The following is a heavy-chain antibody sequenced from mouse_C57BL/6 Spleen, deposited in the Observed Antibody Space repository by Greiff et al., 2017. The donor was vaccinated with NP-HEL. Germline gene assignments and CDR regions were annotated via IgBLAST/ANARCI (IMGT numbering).Heavy chain of an antibody. CDR2: IDPSDSYT. CDR1: GYTFTSYW. Sequence: QVQLQQPGAELVKPGASVKLSCKASGYTFTSYWMQWVKQRPGQGLEWIGEIDPSDSYTNYNQKFKGKATLTVDTSSSTAYMQLSSLTSRDSAVYYCARGGNCFNYWGQGTTLTVSS. V-gene: IGHV1-50*01. CDR3: ARGGNCFNY. J-gene: IGHJ2*01.